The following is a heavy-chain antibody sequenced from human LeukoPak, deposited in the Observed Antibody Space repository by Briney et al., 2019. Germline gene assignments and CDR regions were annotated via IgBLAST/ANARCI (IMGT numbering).Heavy chain of an antibody. Sequence: PGGSLRLSCIASGFIFSNYGMHWVRQAPGKGLEWVAVIWYDGSYKYYADSVKGRFTISRDNSKNTLYLQMNSLRAEDTAVYYCAKTRPLDSSSWSHGDYWGQGTLVTVSS. D-gene: IGHD6-13*01. CDR3: AKTRPLDSSSWSHGDY. CDR1: GFIFSNYG. CDR2: IWYDGSYK. V-gene: IGHV3-33*06. J-gene: IGHJ4*02.